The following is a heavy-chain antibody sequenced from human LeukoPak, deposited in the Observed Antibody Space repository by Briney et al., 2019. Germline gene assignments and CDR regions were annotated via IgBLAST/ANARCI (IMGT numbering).Heavy chain of an antibody. CDR3: AKDGGHTSVLYYFEC. Sequence: GGSLRLSCAASGFTFSSYSMNWVRQAPGKGLEWVSSISSSSSYIYYADSVKGRFTISRDNSKNTLYVQMNSLKAEDTAVYYCAKDGGHTSVLYYFECWGQGTLVTVSS. J-gene: IGHJ4*02. D-gene: IGHD6-19*01. CDR2: ISSSSSYI. CDR1: GFTFSSYS. V-gene: IGHV3-21*03.